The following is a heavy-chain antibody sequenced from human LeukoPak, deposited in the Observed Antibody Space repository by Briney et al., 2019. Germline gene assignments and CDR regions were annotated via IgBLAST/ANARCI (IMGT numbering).Heavy chain of an antibody. Sequence: ASVKVSCKASGYTFTSSYMHWVRQAPGQGLEWMGMTDPNSGNVNYPKRFQGRVTVTRDTSTSTVYMELSSLRAEDTAVYYCARRKQAADVFDYWGQGTLVTVSS. J-gene: IGHJ4*02. D-gene: IGHD6-13*01. CDR1: GYTFTSSY. V-gene: IGHV1-46*01. CDR2: TDPNSGNV. CDR3: ARRKQAADVFDY.